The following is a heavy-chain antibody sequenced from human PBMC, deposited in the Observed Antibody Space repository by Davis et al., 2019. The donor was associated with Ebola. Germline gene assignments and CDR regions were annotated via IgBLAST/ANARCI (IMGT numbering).Heavy chain of an antibody. D-gene: IGHD2-2*01. V-gene: IGHV3-21*01. CDR3: ARDAMAFHWDYGMDV. CDR1: GFTLGDYA. Sequence: PGGSLRLSCRVSGFTLGDYALNWARQAPGKGLEWVSAISGSGGSTYYADSVKGRFTISRDNAKNSLYLQMNSLRAEDTAVYYCARDAMAFHWDYGMDVWGQGTTVTVSS. CDR2: ISGSGGST. J-gene: IGHJ6*02.